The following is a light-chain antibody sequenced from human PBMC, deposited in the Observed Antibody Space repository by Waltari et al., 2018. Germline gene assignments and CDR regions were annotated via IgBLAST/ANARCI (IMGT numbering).Light chain of an antibody. Sequence: DIQMSQSPSSLSASLGDRVTITCRASQAISSYLNWYQQKPGKAPKLLIYYANSLASGVPSRFSGSGSGTEFTLTISCLQPEDFATYYCQQGNSNPPTFGQGTKVEIK. CDR3: QQGNSNPPT. CDR2: YAN. J-gene: IGKJ1*01. V-gene: IGKV1-39*01. CDR1: QAISSY.